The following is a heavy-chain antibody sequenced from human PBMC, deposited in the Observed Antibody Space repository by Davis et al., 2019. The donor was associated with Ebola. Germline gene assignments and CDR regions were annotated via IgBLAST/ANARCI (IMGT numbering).Heavy chain of an antibody. D-gene: IGHD5-12*01. CDR2: LWYDGSNK. CDR3: AREGGLRTLDG. Sequence: SLKISCAASGFTFSSHGMHWVRQAPGKGLAWVAVLWYDGSNKYYADSVKGRFTISRDNSKNTLYLQMNSLGAEDTAVDYWAREGGLRTLDGWGQGTTVTVSS. V-gene: IGHV3-33*01. J-gene: IGHJ6*02. CDR1: GFTFSSHG.